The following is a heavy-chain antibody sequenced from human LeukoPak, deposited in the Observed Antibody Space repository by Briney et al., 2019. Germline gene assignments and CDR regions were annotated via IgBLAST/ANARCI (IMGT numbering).Heavy chain of an antibody. J-gene: IGHJ3*02. D-gene: IGHD5-24*01. Sequence: ASVKVSCKASGYTLTGYYIHWVRQAPGQGLEWMGWINPYTGDTNSARKFQGRVTMTRDTSISTAYMELSRLRSDDTAVYYCARIRDGYNDAYDIWGQGTMVTVSS. CDR2: INPYTGDT. CDR1: GYTLTGYY. V-gene: IGHV1-2*02. CDR3: ARIRDGYNDAYDI.